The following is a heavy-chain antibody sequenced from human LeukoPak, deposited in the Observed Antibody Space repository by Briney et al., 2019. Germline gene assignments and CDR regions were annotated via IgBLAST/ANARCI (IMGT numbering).Heavy chain of an antibody. Sequence: SETLSLTCTVSGGSISSSSYYWGWIRQPPGKGLEWIGSIYYSGSTYYNPSLKSRVTISVDTSKNQFSLKLSPVTAADTAVYYCARRLAVAGYWFDPWGQGTLVTVSS. CDR3: ARRLAVAGYWFDP. CDR1: GGSISSSSYY. J-gene: IGHJ5*02. V-gene: IGHV4-39*01. CDR2: IYYSGST. D-gene: IGHD6-19*01.